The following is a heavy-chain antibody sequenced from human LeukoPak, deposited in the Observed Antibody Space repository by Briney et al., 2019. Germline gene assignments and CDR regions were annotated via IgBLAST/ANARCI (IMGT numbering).Heavy chain of an antibody. CDR1: GFTFSSYW. CDR3: ARGGSSDWYENAFDI. J-gene: IGHJ3*02. V-gene: IGHV3-7*01. Sequence: GGSLGLSCAASGFTFSSYWMSWVRQAPGKGLEWVANIKQDGSEKYYVDSVKGRFTISRDNAKNSLYLHMNSLRAEDTAVYYCARGGSSDWYENAFDIWGQGTMVTVSS. D-gene: IGHD6-19*01. CDR2: IKQDGSEK.